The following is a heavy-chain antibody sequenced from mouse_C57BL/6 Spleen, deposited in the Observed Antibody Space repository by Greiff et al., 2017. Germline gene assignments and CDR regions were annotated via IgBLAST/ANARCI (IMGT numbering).Heavy chain of an antibody. CDR2: INPSNGGT. V-gene: IGHV1-53*01. Sequence: VQLQQPGTELVKPGASVKLSCKASGYTFTSYWMHWVKQRPGQGLEWIGNINPSNGGTNYNEKFKGKATLTEDKSSSTAYMQLSSLTSEDSAVYYCARSTAGGRGYFDVWGTGTTVTVSS. CDR1: GYTFTSYW. CDR3: ARSTAGGRGYFDV. J-gene: IGHJ1*03.